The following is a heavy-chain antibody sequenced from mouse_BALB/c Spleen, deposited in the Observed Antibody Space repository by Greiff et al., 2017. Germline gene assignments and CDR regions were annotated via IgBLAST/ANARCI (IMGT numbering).Heavy chain of an antibody. Sequence: EVQGVESGPGLVKPSQSLSLTCTVTGYSITSDYAWNWIRQFPGNKLEWMGYISYSGSTSYNPSLKSRISITRDTSKNQFFLQLNSVTTEDTATYYCARYYDYDAYYAMDYWGQGTSVTVSS. V-gene: IGHV3-2*02. CDR2: ISYSGST. CDR3: ARYYDYDAYYAMDY. D-gene: IGHD2-4*01. CDR1: GYSITSDYA. J-gene: IGHJ4*01.